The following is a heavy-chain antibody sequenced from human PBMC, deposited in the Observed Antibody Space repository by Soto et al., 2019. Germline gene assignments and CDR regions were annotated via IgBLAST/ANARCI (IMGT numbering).Heavy chain of an antibody. D-gene: IGHD1-1*01. V-gene: IGHV4-34*01. Sequence: SEALSLTCAVYGGSFSGYYWSWLRQPPGKGLEWIGEINHSGSTNYNPSLKSRVTISVDTSKNQFSLKLSTVTAADTAVYYCARGSSFGRTGTLYGMDVWGQGTTVTVSS. CDR1: GGSFSGYY. J-gene: IGHJ6*02. CDR2: INHSGST. CDR3: ARGSSFGRTGTLYGMDV.